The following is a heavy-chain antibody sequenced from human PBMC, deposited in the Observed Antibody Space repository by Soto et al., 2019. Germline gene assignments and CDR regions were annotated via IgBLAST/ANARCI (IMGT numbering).Heavy chain of an antibody. CDR1: GFTFSSYA. CDR3: ASFSFCWFDH. CDR2: ISGSGGST. V-gene: IGHV3-23*01. D-gene: IGHD3-3*01. J-gene: IGHJ5*02. Sequence: EGSLRRTSTASGFTFSSYAMRRIRQAPGKGLEWVSAISGSGGSTYYADSVKGRFTISRDNSKNTLYLQMNSLRAEDTAVYHCASFSFCWFDHW.